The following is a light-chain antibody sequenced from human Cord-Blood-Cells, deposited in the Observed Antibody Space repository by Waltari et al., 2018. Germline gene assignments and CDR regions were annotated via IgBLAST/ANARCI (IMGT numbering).Light chain of an antibody. V-gene: IGLV3-21*04. CDR3: QVWDSSSDHPV. Sequence: SYVPTQPPSESAAPGQSARITGGGNHIGSKSVHWYQQKPGQAPVLVIYYDSDRPSGIPERFSGSNSGNTATLTISRVEAGDEADYYCQVWDSSSDHPVFGGGTKLTVL. J-gene: IGLJ3*02. CDR1: HIGSKS. CDR2: YDS.